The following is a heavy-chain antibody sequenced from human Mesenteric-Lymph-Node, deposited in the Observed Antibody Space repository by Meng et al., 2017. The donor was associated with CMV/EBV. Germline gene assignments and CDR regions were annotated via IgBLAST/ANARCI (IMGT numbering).Heavy chain of an antibody. D-gene: IGHD3-3*01. V-gene: IGHV3-7*01. CDR3: ASHGHYDFWSAYSPYYYYAIDV. CDR1: GFTFGDYA. J-gene: IGHJ6*02. Sequence: GESLKISCTASGFTFGDYAMSWVRQAPGKGLGWVANIKQDGSEKYYVDSVKGRFTISRDNAKNSLYLQMNSLRAEDTAVYYCASHGHYDFWSAYSPYYYYAIDVWGQGTTVTVSS. CDR2: IKQDGSEK.